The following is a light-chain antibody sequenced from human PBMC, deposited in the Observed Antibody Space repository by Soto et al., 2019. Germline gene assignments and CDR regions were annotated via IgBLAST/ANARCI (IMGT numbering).Light chain of an antibody. J-gene: IGKJ1*01. Sequence: DIQMTQSPSTLSASVGDIVTITCRASQSISSWLAWYQQKPGKAPKLLIYKASSLESGGPSRFSGSGSGTEFTLTISRLQPDDFATYYCQQSNSYSPFGQGTKV. CDR1: QSISSW. V-gene: IGKV1-5*03. CDR2: KAS. CDR3: QQSNSYSP.